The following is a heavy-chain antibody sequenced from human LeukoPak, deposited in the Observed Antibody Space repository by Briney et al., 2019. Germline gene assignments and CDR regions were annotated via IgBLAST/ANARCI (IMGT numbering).Heavy chain of an antibody. J-gene: IGHJ5*02. V-gene: IGHV3-7*01. Sequence: GGSLRLSCAASGFTFSSYWMSWVRQAPGKGLEWVANIKQDGSEKYYVDSVKGRFTISRDNAKNSLYLQMNSLRADDTAVYYCAGDGRGYYNWFDPWGQGTLVTVSS. D-gene: IGHD2-15*01. CDR3: AGDGRGYYNWFDP. CDR1: GFTFSSYW. CDR2: IKQDGSEK.